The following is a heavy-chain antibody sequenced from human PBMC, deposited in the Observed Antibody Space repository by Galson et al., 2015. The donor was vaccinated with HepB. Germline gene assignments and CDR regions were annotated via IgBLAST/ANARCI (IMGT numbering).Heavy chain of an antibody. Sequence: CAISGDSVSSNSAAWNWIRQSPSRGLEWLGRTYYRSRWYNHYAGSVRSRITPNPDTSRNQFSLQLKSVTAEDTAVYYCASVVGTIYDYGMDVWGQGTTVIVS. D-gene: IGHD2-15*01. CDR2: TYYRSRWYN. CDR1: GDSVSSNSAA. J-gene: IGHJ6*02. V-gene: IGHV6-1*01. CDR3: ASVVGTIYDYGMDV.